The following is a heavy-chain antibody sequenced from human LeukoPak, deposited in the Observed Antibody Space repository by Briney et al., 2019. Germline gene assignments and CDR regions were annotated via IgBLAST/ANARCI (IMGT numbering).Heavy chain of an antibody. CDR3: ARDRGFPVATIAALDY. CDR1: GYTLTGYY. D-gene: IGHD5-12*01. Sequence: ASVKVSCKASGYTLTGYYMHWVRQAPGQGLEWMGRINPNSGGTNYAQKFQGRVTRTRDTSISTACMELSRLRSDDTAVYYCARDRGFPVATIAALDYWGQGTLVTVSS. CDR2: INPNSGGT. V-gene: IGHV1-2*06. J-gene: IGHJ4*02.